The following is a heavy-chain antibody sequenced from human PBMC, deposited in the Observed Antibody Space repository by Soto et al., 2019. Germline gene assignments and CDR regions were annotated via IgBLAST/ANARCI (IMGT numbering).Heavy chain of an antibody. CDR2: ISSSSSNTI. J-gene: IGHJ4*02. D-gene: IGHD3-16*01. V-gene: IGHV3-48*02. CDR1: GFTFSSYR. Sequence: EVQLVESGGGLVQPGGSLRLSCAASGFTFSSYRVNWVRQAPGKGLEWVSYISSSSSNTIYYADSVKGRFTISRDNAKNSLYLQMNSLRDDDTAVYYCAREVQLRPFDYWGQGTLLTVSS. CDR3: AREVQLRPFDY.